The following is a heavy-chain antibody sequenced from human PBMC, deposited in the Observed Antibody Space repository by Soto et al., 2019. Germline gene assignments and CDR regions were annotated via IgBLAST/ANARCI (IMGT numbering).Heavy chain of an antibody. CDR2: IYSCGST. J-gene: IGHJ6*03. CDR1: GFTVSSNY. D-gene: IGHD5-12*01. CDR3: ARDPSSDSGYDFTRYYYMDV. V-gene: IGHV3-66*01. Sequence: EVQLVESGGGLVQPGGSLRLSCAASGFTVSSNYMSWVRQAPGKGLEWVSVIYSCGSTYYADSVKGRFTISRDNSKNTLYLQMNSLRAEDTAVYYCARDPSSDSGYDFTRYYYMDVWGKGTTVTVSS.